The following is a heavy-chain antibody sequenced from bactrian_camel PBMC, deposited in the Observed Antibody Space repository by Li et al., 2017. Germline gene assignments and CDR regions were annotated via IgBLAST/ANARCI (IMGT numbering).Heavy chain of an antibody. CDR3: GRGFSKGLGPNCQYNF. CDR2: IGLGSGRT. Sequence: DVQLVESGGGSVQSGGSRRLSCVASESTHSMAWFRQAPGKEREGVAAIGLGSGRTYYDSSVAGRFTISRDVARNTVALQMNSLKPEDTAMYYCGRGFSKGLGPNCQYNFSGRGTQVTVS. CDR1: ESTHS. V-gene: IGHV3S31*01. D-gene: IGHD1*01. J-gene: IGHJ4*01.